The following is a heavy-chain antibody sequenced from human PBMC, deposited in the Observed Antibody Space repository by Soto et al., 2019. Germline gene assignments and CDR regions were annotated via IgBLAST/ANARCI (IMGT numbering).Heavy chain of an antibody. Sequence: GSGPTLVNPTQTLTLTCTFSGFSLSTTGMCVSWIRQPPGKALEWLALIDWYDNKFYSSSLKTRLTISKDASNNQVVLTMTNMDPVDTATYFCARGRDECSGGSCSYNWFDPWGQGXMVTVYS. J-gene: IGHJ5*02. D-gene: IGHD2-15*01. CDR3: ARGRDECSGGSCSYNWFDP. CDR1: GFSLSTTGMC. CDR2: IDWYDNK. V-gene: IGHV2-70*01.